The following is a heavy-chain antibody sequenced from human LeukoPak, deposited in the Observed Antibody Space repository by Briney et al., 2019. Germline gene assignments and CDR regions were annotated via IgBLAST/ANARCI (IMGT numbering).Heavy chain of an antibody. CDR3: ARLGGRYFEY. J-gene: IGHJ4*02. CDR1: GGSISSYY. Sequence: PSESLSLTCTVSGGSISSYYWSWIRQPPGKGLEWIGYIYYSGSTNYNPSLESQVTISVDTSKNQFSLKLSSVTAADTAVYYCARLGGRYFEYWGQGTLVTVSS. V-gene: IGHV4-59*08. D-gene: IGHD3-16*01. CDR2: IYYSGST.